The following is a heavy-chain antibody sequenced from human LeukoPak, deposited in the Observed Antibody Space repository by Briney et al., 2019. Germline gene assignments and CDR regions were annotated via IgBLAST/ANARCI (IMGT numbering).Heavy chain of an antibody. J-gene: IGHJ5*02. CDR1: GYTFTSYA. D-gene: IGHD3-10*01. Sequence: ASVKVSCKASGYTFTSYAMNWVRQAPGQGLEWMGWINTNTGNPTYAQGFTGRFVFSLDTSVSTAYLQICSLKAEDTAVYYCARDLTMARGVIITSWFDPWGQGTLVTVSS. V-gene: IGHV7-4-1*01. CDR2: INTNTGNP. CDR3: ARDLTMARGVIITSWFDP.